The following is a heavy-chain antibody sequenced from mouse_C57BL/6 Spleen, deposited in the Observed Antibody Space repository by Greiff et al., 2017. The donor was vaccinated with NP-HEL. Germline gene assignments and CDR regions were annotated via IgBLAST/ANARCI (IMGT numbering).Heavy chain of an antibody. CDR3: ARSVITTVVAEDYFDY. Sequence: VQLQQSGPELVKPGASVKISCKASGYAFSSSWMNWVKQRPGKGLEWIGRIYPGDGDTNYNGKFKGKPTLTADKSSSTAYMQLSSLTSEDSAVYFGARSVITTVVAEDYFDYWGQGTTLTVSS. J-gene: IGHJ2*01. CDR2: IYPGDGDT. D-gene: IGHD1-1*01. V-gene: IGHV1-82*01. CDR1: GYAFSSSW.